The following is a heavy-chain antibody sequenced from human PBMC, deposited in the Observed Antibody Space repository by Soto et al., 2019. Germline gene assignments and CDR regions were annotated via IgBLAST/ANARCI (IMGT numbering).Heavy chain of an antibody. D-gene: IGHD2-21*02. CDR1: GGSISSGGYY. Sequence: QVQLQESGPGLVKPSQTLSLTCTVSGGSISSGGYYWSWIRQHPGKGLEWIGNIYHSGSTYYNPSLESRDTIAVDTSKNQFSRKLSSVTAADTAVYYCAGVRGGDARGYWFDPWGQGTLVTVSS. CDR3: AGVRGGDARGYWFDP. V-gene: IGHV4-31*03. J-gene: IGHJ5*02. CDR2: IYHSGST.